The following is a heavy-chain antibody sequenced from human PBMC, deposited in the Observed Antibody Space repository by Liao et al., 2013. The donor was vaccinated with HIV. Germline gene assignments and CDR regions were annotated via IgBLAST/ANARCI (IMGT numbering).Heavy chain of an antibody. Sequence: QVQLQQWGAGLLKPSETLSLTCAVYGGSFSGYYWSWIRQPPGKGLEWIGEINHSGSTNYNPSLKSRVTISVDTSKNQFSLNLRSVTAADTGVYYCARGNDLWSGYRPGLYYYMDVWGKGPRSPSP. J-gene: IGHJ6*03. V-gene: IGHV4-34*01. CDR1: GGSFSGYY. CDR3: ARGNDLWSGYRPGLYYYMDV. CDR2: INHSGST. D-gene: IGHD3-3*01.